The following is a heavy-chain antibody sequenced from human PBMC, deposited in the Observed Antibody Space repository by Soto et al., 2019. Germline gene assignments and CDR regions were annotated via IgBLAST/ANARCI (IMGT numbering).Heavy chain of an antibody. CDR1: GFTFRDYY. Sequence: GGSPRLSFAASGFTFRDYYMSWSRPAPGKGLEGVSYINSSGSTLYYADPVKGRFTIARDNAKNSLYLQMNSLRAEDAAVYYCAREVHYDSSGDYYGMDVWGQGTTVTVSS. D-gene: IGHD3-22*01. V-gene: IGHV3-11*01. CDR3: AREVHYDSSGDYYGMDV. CDR2: INSSGSTL. J-gene: IGHJ6*02.